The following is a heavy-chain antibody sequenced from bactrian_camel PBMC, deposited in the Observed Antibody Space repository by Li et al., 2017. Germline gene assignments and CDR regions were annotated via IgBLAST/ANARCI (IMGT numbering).Heavy chain of an antibody. CDR3: AAVLGVGYVSGPPLRASAYRF. CDR2: IDKYGTT. Sequence: DVQLVESGGGSVQAGGSLRISCAASGYNISRHCMGWVRQAPGPEVEEGVAYIDKYGTTTYADSVKGRFTISKDNANAKNIVYLQMDSLKPEDTDMYYCAAVLGVGYVSGPPLRASAYRFWGQGTQVTVS. CDR1: GYNISRHC. V-gene: IGHV3S10*01. J-gene: IGHJ4*01. D-gene: IGHD3*01.